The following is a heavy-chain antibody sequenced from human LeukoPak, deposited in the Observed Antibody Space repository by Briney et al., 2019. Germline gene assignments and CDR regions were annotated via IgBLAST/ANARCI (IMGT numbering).Heavy chain of an antibody. D-gene: IGHD5-12*01. CDR3: ATGAKSGYEY. Sequence: GGSLRLSCAASGFTFSAYWMHWVRQVPGKGPVWVSFIKSDERTTNYADSVKGRFTISRDNARNTVDLQMNSLRADDTAVYYCATGAKSGYEYWGQGTLVTVSS. CDR2: IKSDERTT. V-gene: IGHV3-74*01. CDR1: GFTFSAYW. J-gene: IGHJ4*02.